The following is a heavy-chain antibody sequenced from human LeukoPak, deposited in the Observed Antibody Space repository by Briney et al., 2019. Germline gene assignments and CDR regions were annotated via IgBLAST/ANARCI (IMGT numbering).Heavy chain of an antibody. Sequence: SETLSLTCAVSGGSISSGHWWSWVRQPPGKGLEWIGEIYHSGSTNYNPSLKSRVTIPVDKSKNQFSLKLNSVTAADTAVYYCARHPLGYCDSTSCPHFDYWGQETLATVSS. CDR1: GGSISSGHW. CDR3: ARHPLGYCDSTSCPHFDY. J-gene: IGHJ4*02. D-gene: IGHD2-2*01. CDR2: IYHSGST. V-gene: IGHV4-4*02.